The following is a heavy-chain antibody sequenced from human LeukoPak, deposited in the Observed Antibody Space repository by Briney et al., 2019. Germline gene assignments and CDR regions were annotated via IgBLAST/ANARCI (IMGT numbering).Heavy chain of an antibody. CDR2: IIPIFGTA. D-gene: IGHD2-2*01. CDR1: GGTFSSYA. V-gene: IGHV1-69*05. Sequence: ASVKVSCKASGGTFSSYAISWVRQAPGQGLEWMGGIIPIFGTANYAQKFQGRVTITTDESTSTAYMELSSLRSEDTAVYYCARGEVVPAPRFGPWGQGTLVTVSS. J-gene: IGHJ5*02. CDR3: ARGEVVPAPRFGP.